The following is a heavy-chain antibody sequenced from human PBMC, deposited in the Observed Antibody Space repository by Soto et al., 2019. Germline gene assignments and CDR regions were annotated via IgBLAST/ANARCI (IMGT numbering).Heavy chain of an antibody. CDR2: TSHRGST. J-gene: IGHJ5*02. D-gene: IGHD6-13*01. CDR3: AREGHSSGWS. V-gene: IGHV4-4*02. CDR1: GGSITSSDW. Sequence: QVQLQESGPGLVKPSGTLSLTCAVSGGSITSSDWWSWVRQSPGKGLEWIGETSHRGSTTYNQSLKSRVTISVDKSKNQFSLNLTSVTAADTAVYYCAREGHSSGWSWGQGTLVTVSS.